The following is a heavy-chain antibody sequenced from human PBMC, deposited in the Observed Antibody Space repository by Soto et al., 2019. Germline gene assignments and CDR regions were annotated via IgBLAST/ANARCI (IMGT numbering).Heavy chain of an antibody. CDR1: GFTFRSYA. V-gene: IGHV3-23*01. D-gene: IGHD4-17*01. CDR3: ARQSLTTVLYNWFDP. CDR2: SCSGGST. J-gene: IGHJ5*02. Sequence: GGSLRLSCAASGFTFRSYAMNWVRRISCSGGSTYYADSVKGRFTISRDNSKDTLYLQMNSLRAEDTAVYYCARQSLTTVLYNWFDPWGQGTLVTVSS.